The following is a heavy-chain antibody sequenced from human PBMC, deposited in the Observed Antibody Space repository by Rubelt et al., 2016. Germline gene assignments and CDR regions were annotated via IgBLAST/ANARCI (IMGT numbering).Heavy chain of an antibody. V-gene: IGHV2-5*02. D-gene: IGHD6-13*01. J-gene: IGHJ5*02. CDR2: IYWDDDK. CDR1: GFSLSTNGVG. CDR3: AHFDSPGIAAPS. Sequence: QITLKESGPTLVKPTQTLTLTCTFSGFSLSTNGVGVAWIRQPPGKALEWLALIYWDDDKRYRPSLKSRLPITKGTSKNQVVLTMTNMDPVDTATYYCAHFDSPGIAAPSWGQGSLVTVSS.